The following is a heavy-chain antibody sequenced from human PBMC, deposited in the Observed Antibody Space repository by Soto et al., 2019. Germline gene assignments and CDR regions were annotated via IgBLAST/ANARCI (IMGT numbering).Heavy chain of an antibody. CDR2: INSDGSST. CDR1: GFAFSSYW. D-gene: IGHD3-3*01. CDR3: ARDWPPRQDFWSDPPHGMDV. V-gene: IGHV3-74*01. Sequence: HPGGSLRLSCAASGFAFSSYWMHWVRQAPGKGLVWVSRINSDGSSTSYADSVKGRFTISRDNAKNTLYLQMNSLRAEDTAVYYCARDWPPRQDFWSDPPHGMDVWGQGTTVTVSS. J-gene: IGHJ6*02.